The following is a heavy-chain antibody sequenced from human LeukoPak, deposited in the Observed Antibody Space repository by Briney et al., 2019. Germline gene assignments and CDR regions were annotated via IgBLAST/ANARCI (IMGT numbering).Heavy chain of an antibody. D-gene: IGHD3-10*01. CDR1: GFTFSSYS. CDR2: ISSSSSTI. V-gene: IGHV3-48*01. Sequence: GGSLRLSCAASGFTFSSYSMNWVRQAPGKGLEWVSYISSSSSTIYYADSVKGRFTISRDNSKNTLYLQMNSLRAEDTAVYYCAKDRLLWFGELGYWGQGTLVTVSS. J-gene: IGHJ4*02. CDR3: AKDRLLWFGELGY.